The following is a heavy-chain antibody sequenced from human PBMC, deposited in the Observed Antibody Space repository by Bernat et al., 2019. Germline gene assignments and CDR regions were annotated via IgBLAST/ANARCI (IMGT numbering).Heavy chain of an antibody. Sequence: EVQLLESGGGLVQPGESLRLSCAASGFTFSAYAMTWVRQAPGKELEWVSAISGDSIYTYYSDSVRGRFTTSRDNSKNTLYLQLNSLRAEDTAVYYCAKNLATGTANYDCWGQGALVTVSS. J-gene: IGHJ4*02. CDR3: AKNLATGTANYDC. CDR2: ISGDSIYT. V-gene: IGHV3-23*01. D-gene: IGHD1-1*01. CDR1: GFTFSAYA.